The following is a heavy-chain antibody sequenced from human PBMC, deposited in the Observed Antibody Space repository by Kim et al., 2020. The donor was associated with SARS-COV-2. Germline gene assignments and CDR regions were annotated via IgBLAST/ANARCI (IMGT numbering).Heavy chain of an antibody. V-gene: IGHV1-58*01. CDR3: AADGQWDVSGWFDY. J-gene: IGHJ4*02. CDR2: IVVGSGQT. Sequence: SVKVSCKASGFTFRKSAVQWVRQTRGQGLEWIGWIVVGSGQTKYSQEFQGRVAVTRELSTSTVYMELSSLRSDDTAVYYCAADGQWDVSGWFDYWGLGTLVTVSS. D-gene: IGHD6-19*01. CDR1: GFTFRKSA.